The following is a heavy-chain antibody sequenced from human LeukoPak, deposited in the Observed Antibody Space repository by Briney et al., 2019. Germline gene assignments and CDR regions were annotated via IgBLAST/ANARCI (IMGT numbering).Heavy chain of an antibody. D-gene: IGHD1-26*01. CDR1: GGSISSYY. V-gene: IGHV4-59*01. CDR3: ARGGLVGAIDAFDI. CDR2: IYYSGSA. J-gene: IGHJ3*02. Sequence: SETLSLTCTVSGGSISSYYWSWIRQPPGKGLEWIGYIYYSGSANYNPSLKSRVTISVDTSKNQFSLKLSSVTAADTAVYYCARGGLVGAIDAFDIWGQGTMVTVSS.